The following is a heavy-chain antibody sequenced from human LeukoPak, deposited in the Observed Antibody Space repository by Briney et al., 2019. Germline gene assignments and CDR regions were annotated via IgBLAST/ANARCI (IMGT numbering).Heavy chain of an antibody. CDR2: MNPNSGNT. J-gene: IGHJ4*02. D-gene: IGHD3-10*01. CDR1: GYTFTSYY. V-gene: IGHV1-8*02. Sequence: GASVKVSCKASGYTFTSYYMHWVRQAPGQGLEWMGWMNPNSGNTGYAQKFQGRVTMTRNTSISTAYMELSRLRSDDTAVYYCARGQFMVRGVIISSPGYWGQGTLVTVSS. CDR3: ARGQFMVRGVIISSPGY.